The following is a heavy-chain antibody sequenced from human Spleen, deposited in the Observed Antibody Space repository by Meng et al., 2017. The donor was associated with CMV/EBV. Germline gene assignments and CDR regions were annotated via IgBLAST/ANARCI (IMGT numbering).Heavy chain of an antibody. CDR3: ARGVTPRFFNY. CDR1: GFTFSSYA. D-gene: IGHD5-18*01. V-gene: IGHV3-30*14. Sequence: GESLKISCAASGFTFSSYAMHWVRQAPGKGLEWVAVISYDGSNKYYADSVKGRFTISRDNSKNTLDLQMNSLRAEDTAIYYCARGVTPRFFNYWGQGTLVTVSS. CDR2: ISYDGSNK. J-gene: IGHJ4*02.